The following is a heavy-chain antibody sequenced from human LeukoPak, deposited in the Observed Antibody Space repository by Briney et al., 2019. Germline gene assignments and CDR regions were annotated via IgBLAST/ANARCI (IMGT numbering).Heavy chain of an antibody. D-gene: IGHD3-3*01. V-gene: IGHV1-2*06. CDR3: ARAKIFGVVSDY. CDR1: GYTFTGYY. J-gene: IGHJ4*02. Sequence: ASVNVSCKASGYTFTGYYMHWVRQAPGQGLEWMGRINPNSGGTNYAQKFQGRVTMTRDTSISTAYMELSRLRFDDTAVYYCARAKIFGVVSDYWGQGTLVTVSS. CDR2: INPNSGGT.